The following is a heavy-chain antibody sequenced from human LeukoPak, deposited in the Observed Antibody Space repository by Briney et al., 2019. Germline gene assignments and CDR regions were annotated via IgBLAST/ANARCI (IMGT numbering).Heavy chain of an antibody. D-gene: IGHD2-15*01. CDR3: AKDLRYCSGGSCH. J-gene: IGHJ4*02. CDR2: TSGSGGST. V-gene: IGHV3-23*01. Sequence: PGASLRLSCAAAGFTFSSYAMSWVRQAPGKGLEWVSATSGSGGSTYYADSVKGRFTISRDNSKNTLYLQMNSLRAEDTAVYYCAKDLRYCSGGSCHWGQGTLVTVSS. CDR1: GFTFSSYA.